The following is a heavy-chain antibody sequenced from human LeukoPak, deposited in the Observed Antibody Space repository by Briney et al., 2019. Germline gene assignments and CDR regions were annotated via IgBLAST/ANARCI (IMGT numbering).Heavy chain of an antibody. CDR2: INHSGST. Sequence: SEILSLTCAVYGGSFSGYYWSWIRQPPGKGLEWSGEINHSGSTNYNPSLKSRVTISVDTSKNQFSLKLSSVTAADTAVYYCARPGHYYYGMDVWGQGTTVTVSS. J-gene: IGHJ6*02. CDR1: GGSFSGYY. V-gene: IGHV4-34*01. CDR3: ARPGHYYYGMDV.